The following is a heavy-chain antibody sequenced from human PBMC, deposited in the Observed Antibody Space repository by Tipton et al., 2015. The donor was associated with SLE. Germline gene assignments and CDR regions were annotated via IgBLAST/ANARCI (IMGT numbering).Heavy chain of an antibody. Sequence: LSLTCTVSGGSISSHYWSWIRQPPGKGLEWIGEIDHSRSTNYNPSLKSRVTISVDTSKNQFSLKLNSMTAADTAVYYCARLRPSPDYWGQGTLVTVSS. CDR1: GGSISSHY. CDR3: ARLRPSPDY. D-gene: IGHD6-6*01. J-gene: IGHJ4*02. CDR2: IDHSRST. V-gene: IGHV4-34*01.